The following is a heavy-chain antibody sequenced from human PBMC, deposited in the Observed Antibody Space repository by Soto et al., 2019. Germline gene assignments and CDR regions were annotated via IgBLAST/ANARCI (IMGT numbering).Heavy chain of an antibody. CDR1: GGSVSNYY. D-gene: IGHD3-10*01. Sequence: SETLSLTCTVSGGSVSNYYWSWIRQPPGKGLEWIGYMYYSGRTNYNPSLKSRVTISENTLYLQMNSLKTEDTAVYYCTTAMVVRGEKFLQYWGQGTLVTVSS. J-gene: IGHJ1*01. V-gene: IGHV4-59*02. CDR2: MYYSGRT. CDR3: TTAMVVRGEKFLQY.